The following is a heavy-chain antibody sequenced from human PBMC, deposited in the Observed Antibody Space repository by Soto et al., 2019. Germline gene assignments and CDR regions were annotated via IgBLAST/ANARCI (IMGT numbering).Heavy chain of an antibody. CDR2: INSDGSST. D-gene: IGHD6-6*01. J-gene: IGHJ4*02. V-gene: IGHV3-74*01. Sequence: PGGSLRLSCAASGFTFSSYWMHWVRQAPGKGLVWVSRINSDGSSTSYADSVKGRFTISRDNAKNTLYPQMNSLRAEDTAVYYCARGEAARPGYFDYWGQGTLVTVSS. CDR3: ARGEAARPGYFDY. CDR1: GFTFSSYW.